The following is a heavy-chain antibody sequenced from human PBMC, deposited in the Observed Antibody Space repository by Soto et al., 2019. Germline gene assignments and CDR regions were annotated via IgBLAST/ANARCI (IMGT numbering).Heavy chain of an antibody. D-gene: IGHD2-21*01. CDR1: GYTFTNSG. Sequence: GASVKVSCKASGYTFTNSGFSWVRQAPGQGLEWVGWIRVNNGDTHYAQKLQGRVTMTTDTSTSTAFMELRSLRSDDTAVYYCATPGPKSSGDHLQFYYYYYGMDVWGQGTTVTVSS. J-gene: IGHJ6*02. CDR3: ATPGPKSSGDHLQFYYYYYGMDV. CDR2: IRVNNGDT. V-gene: IGHV1-18*01.